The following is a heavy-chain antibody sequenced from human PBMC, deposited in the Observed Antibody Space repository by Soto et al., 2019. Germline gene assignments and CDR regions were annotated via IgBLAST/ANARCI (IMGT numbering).Heavy chain of an antibody. V-gene: IGHV5-10-1*01. CDR1: GYSFTSYW. J-gene: IGHJ6*02. CDR2: IDPSDSYT. Sequence: GESLKISCKGSGYSFTSYWISWVRQMPGKGLDWMGRIDPSDSYTNYSPSFQGHVTISADKSISTAYLQWSSLKASDTAMYYCARQTMDNNYYGMDVWGQGTTVTVSS. D-gene: IGHD2-2*03. CDR3: ARQTMDNNYYGMDV.